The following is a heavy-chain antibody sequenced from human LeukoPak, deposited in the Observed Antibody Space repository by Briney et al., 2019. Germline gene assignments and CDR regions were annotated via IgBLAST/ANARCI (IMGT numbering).Heavy chain of an antibody. V-gene: IGHV5-51*01. Sequence: GESLKISCKGSGYSFTSYWIGWVRQTPGKGLEWMGIIYPGDSDTRYSPSFQGQVTISADKSISTAYLQWSSLKASDTAMYYCASAYYDSSGYYGLDYWGQGTLVTVSS. J-gene: IGHJ4*02. D-gene: IGHD3-22*01. CDR2: IYPGDSDT. CDR1: GYSFTSYW. CDR3: ASAYYDSSGYYGLDY.